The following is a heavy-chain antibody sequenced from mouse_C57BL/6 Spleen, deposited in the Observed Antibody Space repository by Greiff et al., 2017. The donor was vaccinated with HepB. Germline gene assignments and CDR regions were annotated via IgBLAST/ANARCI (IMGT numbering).Heavy chain of an antibody. V-gene: IGHV1-64*01. Sequence: QVQLQQPGAELVKPGASVKLSCKASGYTFTSYWMHWVKQRPGQGLEWIGMIHPNSGSTNYNEKFKSKATLTVDKSSSTAYMQLSSLTSEDSAVYYCASLLLRYPLDFDYWGQGTTLTVSS. CDR1: GYTFTSYW. CDR2: IHPNSGST. J-gene: IGHJ2*01. D-gene: IGHD1-1*01. CDR3: ASLLLRYPLDFDY.